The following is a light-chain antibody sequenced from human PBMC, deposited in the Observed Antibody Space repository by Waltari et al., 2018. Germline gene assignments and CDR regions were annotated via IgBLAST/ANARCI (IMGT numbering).Light chain of an antibody. CDR2: GGS. CDR1: QSLLYSNGNTY. Sequence: DIVMTQTPLSLPITPGEPASISCRSSQSLLYSNGNTYLHWYLQKPGQSPQLLIYGGSNRASGVPDRFSGSGSGTDFTLKISKVEAGDVGVYYCVQTIADPWTFGQGTKVEIK. CDR3: VQTIADPWT. V-gene: IGKV2-40*01. J-gene: IGKJ1*01.